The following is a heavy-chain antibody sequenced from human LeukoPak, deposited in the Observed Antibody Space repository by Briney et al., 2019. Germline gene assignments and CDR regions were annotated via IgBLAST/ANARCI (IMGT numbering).Heavy chain of an antibody. J-gene: IGHJ4*02. CDR2: IYSGGST. D-gene: IGHD6-6*01. CDR3: ARRTVPGRPAY. Sequence: GGSLRLSCAASGFTVSSSDMGWVRQAPGKGLEWVSFIYSGGSTHYTDSVKGRFSISRDNFKNTVSLQMNSLRAEDTAVYYCARRTVPGRPAYWGQGTLVTVSS. V-gene: IGHV3-66*04. CDR1: GFTVSSSD.